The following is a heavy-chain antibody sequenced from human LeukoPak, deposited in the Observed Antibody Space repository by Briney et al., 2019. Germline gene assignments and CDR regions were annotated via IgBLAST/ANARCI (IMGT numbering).Heavy chain of an antibody. Sequence: GGSPRLSCAASGFTFTSYSLNWVRQAPGKGLEWISYIIGSSTTIYYADSVKGRFTISRDNAKNSLYLQMNSLRADDTAVYYCARDQDWAFDYWGQGTLVAVSS. D-gene: IGHD3/OR15-3a*01. CDR1: GFTFTSYS. CDR3: ARDQDWAFDY. CDR2: IIGSSTTI. J-gene: IGHJ4*02. V-gene: IGHV3-48*01.